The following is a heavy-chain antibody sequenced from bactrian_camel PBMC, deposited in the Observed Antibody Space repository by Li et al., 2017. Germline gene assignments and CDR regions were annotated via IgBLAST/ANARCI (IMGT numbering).Heavy chain of an antibody. D-gene: IGHD3*01. CDR2: TRAGQV. Sequence: HVQLVESGGGSVQEGMSLRLSCESKGYSYGSICMGWFRQTPGREREAVATTRAGQVVYADSVKGRFTISHDNAKNTLYLQMNSLKPEDTAIYYCAAAKGLPDLLRGGYLSARSYNYWGRGTQVTVS. CDR3: AAAKGLPDLLRGGYLSARSYNY. J-gene: IGHJ4*01. CDR1: GYSYGSIC. V-gene: IGHV3S53*01.